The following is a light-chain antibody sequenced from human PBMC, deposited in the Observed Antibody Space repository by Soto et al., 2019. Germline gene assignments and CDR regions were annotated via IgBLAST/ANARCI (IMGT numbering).Light chain of an antibody. V-gene: IGKV4-1*01. J-gene: IGKJ4*01. CDR2: WAS. Sequence: DIVMTQSPDSLAVSLGERATINCKSSQSVLYSSNNKNYLVWYQQKPGQPPKLLIYWASIRESGVPDRFSGSGSGTDFTLTISSLQAEDVAVYYCQQYYSTPLTFGGGTKVDIK. CDR1: QSVLYSSNNKNY. CDR3: QQYYSTPLT.